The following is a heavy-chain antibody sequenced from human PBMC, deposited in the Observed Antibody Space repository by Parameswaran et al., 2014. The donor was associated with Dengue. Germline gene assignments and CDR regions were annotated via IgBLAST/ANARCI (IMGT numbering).Heavy chain of an antibody. CDR2: INHSGST. Sequence: WIRQPPGKGLEWIGEINHSGSTNYNPSLKSRVTISVDTSKNQFSLKLSSVTAADTAVYYCARSLQYCSSTSCYGYWGQGTLVTVSS. J-gene: IGHJ4*02. CDR3: ARSLQYCSSTSCYGY. D-gene: IGHD2-2*01. V-gene: IGHV4-34*01.